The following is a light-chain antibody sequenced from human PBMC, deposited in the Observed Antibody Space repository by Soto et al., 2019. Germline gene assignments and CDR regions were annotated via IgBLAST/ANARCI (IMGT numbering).Light chain of an antibody. J-gene: IGKJ4*01. V-gene: IGKV3D-7*01. Sequence: DIVMTQSPATLSLSPGERATLSCRAGQSVSSSYLSWYQQKPGQAPRLLIYGASTRATGIPARFSGSGSGTDFTLTISSLQPEDFAVYYCQQDYNLPLTFGGGTKVDIK. CDR3: QQDYNLPLT. CDR2: GAS. CDR1: QSVSSSY.